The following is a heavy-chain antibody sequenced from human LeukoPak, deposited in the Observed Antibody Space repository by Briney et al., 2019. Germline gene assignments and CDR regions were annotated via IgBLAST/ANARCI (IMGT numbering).Heavy chain of an antibody. D-gene: IGHD2-15*01. CDR3: AKTEWEGTCCYGNYDY. CDR1: GFTFSNFA. CDR2: IRESGIGT. Sequence: GGSVRLSCTASGFTFSNFAMRWVRQAPGKGVEGGAAIRESGIGTFYADAVKGRFTLSRHNSKNSLTLHLNSLRAEATALYYCAKTEWEGTCCYGNYDYWGQGTLVTVSS. V-gene: IGHV3-23*01. J-gene: IGHJ4*02.